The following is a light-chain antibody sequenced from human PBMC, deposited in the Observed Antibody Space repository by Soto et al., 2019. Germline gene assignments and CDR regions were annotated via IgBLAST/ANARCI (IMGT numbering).Light chain of an antibody. CDR1: QSVSSSY. Sequence: EIVLTQSPGTLSLSPGERATLSCRASQSVSSSYVAWYQLRPGQAPRLFIYGASRRATGIPDRFSGSESGKDFTLSISRLEPEDFAVYYCQQYGSSPPPFGGGTKVEIK. J-gene: IGKJ4*01. CDR2: GAS. V-gene: IGKV3-20*01. CDR3: QQYGSSPPP.